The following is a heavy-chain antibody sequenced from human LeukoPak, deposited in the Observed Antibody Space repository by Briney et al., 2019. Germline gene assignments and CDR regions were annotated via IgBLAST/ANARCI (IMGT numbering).Heavy chain of an antibody. D-gene: IGHD6-6*01. V-gene: IGHV4-4*07. CDR3: ARMAAARPYYYYYMDV. CDR2: IYTSGST. CDR1: GGSISSYY. Sequence: SETLSLTCTVSGGSISSYYWSWIRQPAGKGLEWIGRIYTSGSTNYNPSLKSRVTMSVDTSKNQFSLKLSSVTAADTAVYHCARMAAARPYYYYYMDVWSKGTTVTVSS. J-gene: IGHJ6*03.